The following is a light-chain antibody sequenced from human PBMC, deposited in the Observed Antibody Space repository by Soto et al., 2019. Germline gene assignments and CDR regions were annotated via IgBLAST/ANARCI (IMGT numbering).Light chain of an antibody. CDR3: SSYTSSSTRV. Sequence: QSVLTQPASVSGSPGQSITISCTGTSSDVGGYNSVSWYQQHPGKAPKLVIYEVTNRPSGISNRFSGPKSGNTASLTISGLQAEDEADYYCSSYTSSSTRVFGTGTKVTVL. J-gene: IGLJ1*01. CDR2: EVT. V-gene: IGLV2-14*01. CDR1: SSDVGGYNS.